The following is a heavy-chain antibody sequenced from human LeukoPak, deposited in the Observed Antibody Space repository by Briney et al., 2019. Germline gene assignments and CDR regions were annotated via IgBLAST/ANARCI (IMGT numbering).Heavy chain of an antibody. CDR2: ISSSSSTI. V-gene: IGHV3-48*01. CDR1: GFTFSSYS. D-gene: IGHD3-9*01. CDR3: AKFPSRRGYFDWLDGLDY. J-gene: IGHJ4*02. Sequence: QAGGSLRLSCAASGFTFSSYSMNWVRQAPGKGLEWVSYISSSSSTIYYADSVKGRFTISRDSSKNTLYLQMNSLRAEDTAVYYCAKFPSRRGYFDWLDGLDYWGQGTLVTVSS.